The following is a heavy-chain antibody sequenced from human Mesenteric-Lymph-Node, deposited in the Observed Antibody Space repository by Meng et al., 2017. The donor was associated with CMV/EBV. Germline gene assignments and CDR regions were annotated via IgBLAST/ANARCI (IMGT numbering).Heavy chain of an antibody. D-gene: IGHD2-2*01. CDR3: AREECSSTSCYYDY. CDR1: GFTFSSYA. Sequence: GGSLRLSCAASGFTFSSYAMSWVRQAPEKGLEWVSAISGSGGATYYADSVKGRFTISRDNAKNTLYLQMNSLRAEDTAVYYCAREECSSTSCYYDYWGQGTLVTVSS. V-gene: IGHV3-23*01. CDR2: ISGSGGAT. J-gene: IGHJ4*02.